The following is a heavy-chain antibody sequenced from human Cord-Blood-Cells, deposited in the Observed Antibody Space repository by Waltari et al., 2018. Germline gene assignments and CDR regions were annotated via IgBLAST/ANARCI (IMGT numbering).Heavy chain of an antibody. CDR1: GYTFTGYY. J-gene: IGHJ4*02. D-gene: IGHD6-13*01. V-gene: IGHV1-2*02. CDR3: ARDRSGGAAAGRLDY. CDR2: INPNSGGT. Sequence: QVQLVQSGAEVKKPGASVKVSCKASGYTFTGYYMHWVRQAPGQGLEWMGWINPNSGGTNDAQKFQGRVTMTRDTSISTAYMELSRLRSDDTAVYYCARDRSGGAAAGRLDYWGQGTLVTVSS.